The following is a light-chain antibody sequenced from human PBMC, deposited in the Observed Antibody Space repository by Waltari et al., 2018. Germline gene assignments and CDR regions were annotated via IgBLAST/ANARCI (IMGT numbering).Light chain of an antibody. CDR2: AAS. CDR3: QKYNSAPPLT. CDR1: QGISNY. V-gene: IGKV1-27*01. Sequence: DIQMTQSPSSLSASVGDRVTITCRASQGISNYLAWYQQKPGKVPKLLIYAASTLQSGVPSRFSGSGYGTDFTLTISSLQPEDVATYYCQKYNSAPPLTFGGGTKVEIK. J-gene: IGKJ4*01.